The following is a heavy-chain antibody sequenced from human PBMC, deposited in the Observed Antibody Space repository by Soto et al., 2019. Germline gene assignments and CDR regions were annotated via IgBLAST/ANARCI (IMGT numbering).Heavy chain of an antibody. J-gene: IGHJ6*03. CDR2: INSDGSST. D-gene: IGHD3-3*01. CDR1: GFTFSSYW. Sequence: EVQLVESGGGLVQPGGSLRLSCAASGFTFSSYWMHWVRQAPGKGLVWVSRINSDGSSTSYADSVKGRFTISRDNAKNALYLQMNSLRAEDTVVYYCSRTDTEAIFGVVITYYYYYYMDVWGKGTTVTVSS. CDR3: SRTDTEAIFGVVITYYYYYYMDV. V-gene: IGHV3-74*01.